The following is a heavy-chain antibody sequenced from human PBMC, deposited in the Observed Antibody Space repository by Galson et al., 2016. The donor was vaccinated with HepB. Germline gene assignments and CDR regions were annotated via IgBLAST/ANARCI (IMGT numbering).Heavy chain of an antibody. Sequence: QSGAEVKKPGESLKISCKGSGYSFSNYWIGWVRQMPGKGLEWMGIMYPRNSETRYSPPFQGQVTISADKSISTAYLRWSSLKASDTAMYYCVSPAGSTSSNYQFDSWGQGTLVTVSS. V-gene: IGHV5-51*03. CDR3: VSPAGSTSSNYQFDS. J-gene: IGHJ4*02. CDR1: GYSFSNYW. D-gene: IGHD6-6*01. CDR2: MYPRNSET.